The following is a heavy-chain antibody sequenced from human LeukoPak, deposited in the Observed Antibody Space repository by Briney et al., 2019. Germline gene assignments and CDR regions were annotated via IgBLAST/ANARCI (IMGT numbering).Heavy chain of an antibody. D-gene: IGHD4-11*01. CDR3: ARDREAYSNSMKDGAFEM. CDR2: ISYDGSSK. Sequence: PGGSPRLSCAASGFTFSSYAMYWVRQAPGRGLEWVAVISYDGSSKYSADSVKGRFTISRDNSKNTLYLQMNSLRADDTAVYYCARDREAYSNSMKDGAFEMWGQGTMVTVSS. CDR1: GFTFSSYA. J-gene: IGHJ3*02. V-gene: IGHV3-30*04.